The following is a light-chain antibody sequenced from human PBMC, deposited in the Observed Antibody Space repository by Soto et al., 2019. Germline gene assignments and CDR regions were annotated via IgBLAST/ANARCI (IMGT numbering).Light chain of an antibody. CDR3: QQYNNWPWT. CDR2: GAS. V-gene: IGKV3-15*01. J-gene: IGKJ1*01. CDR1: QSISGT. Sequence: EIVMTQSPATLSVSPGGRATLSCRASQSISGTLAWYQQKPGQAPRLLIYGASTRATSFPARFSGSGAGTDLTLTISSLQSEDFAVYYCQQYNNWPWTFGQGTKVDIK.